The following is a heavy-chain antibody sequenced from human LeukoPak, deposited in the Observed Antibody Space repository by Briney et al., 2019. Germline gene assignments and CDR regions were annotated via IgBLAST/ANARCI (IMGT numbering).Heavy chain of an antibody. CDR1: GFTFSTYT. CDR3: ARGYQRPDY. D-gene: IGHD2-2*01. V-gene: IGHV3-21*01. J-gene: IGHJ4*02. Sequence: GASLRLSCAASGFTFSTYTMNWVRQAPGKGLEWVSSISSSSNIYYADSVKGRFTISRDNAMNSVYLQMNSLRVEDTAVYYCARGYQRPDYWGQGTLITVSS. CDR2: ISSSSNI.